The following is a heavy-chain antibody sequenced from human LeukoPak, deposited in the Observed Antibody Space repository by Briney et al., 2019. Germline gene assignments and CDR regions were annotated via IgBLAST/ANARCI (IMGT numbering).Heavy chain of an antibody. CDR3: ALAVAGTWFDP. J-gene: IGHJ5*02. Sequence: PGGSLRLSCAASGFTFSSYGMHWVRQAPGKGLEWVAVIWYDGGNKYYADSVKGRFTISRDNSKNTLYLQMNSLRAEDTAVYYCALAVAGTWFDPWGQGTLVTVSS. D-gene: IGHD6-19*01. V-gene: IGHV3-33*01. CDR2: IWYDGGNK. CDR1: GFTFSSYG.